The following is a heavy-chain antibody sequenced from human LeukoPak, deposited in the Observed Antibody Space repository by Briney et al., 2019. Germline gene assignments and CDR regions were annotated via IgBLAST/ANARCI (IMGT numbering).Heavy chain of an antibody. Sequence: SDTLSLTCTVPGGSISSYYWGWIRQPPGKGLDWIGSISYSGSTYYNRSLKSRVTISVDTSKNQFSLKLSSVTAADTAVYYCARHPRVGPDYDILTGYAGDAFDIWGQGTMVTASA. CDR3: ARHPRVGPDYDILTGYAGDAFDI. V-gene: IGHV4-39*01. D-gene: IGHD3-9*01. J-gene: IGHJ3*02. CDR1: GGSISSYY. CDR2: ISYSGST.